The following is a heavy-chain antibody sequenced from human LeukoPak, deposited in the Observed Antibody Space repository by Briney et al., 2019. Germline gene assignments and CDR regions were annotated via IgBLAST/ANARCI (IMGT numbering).Heavy chain of an antibody. CDR1: GGSISSYY. V-gene: IGHV4-4*07. J-gene: IGHJ6*03. Sequence: SETLSLTCTVSGGSISSYYWSWIRQPPGKGLEWIGRIYTSGSTNYNPSLKSRVTMSVDTSKNQFSLKLSSVTAADTAVYYCAREPQNLGRYYYYMDVWGKGTTVTISS. CDR3: AREPQNLGRYYYYMDV. CDR2: IYTSGST.